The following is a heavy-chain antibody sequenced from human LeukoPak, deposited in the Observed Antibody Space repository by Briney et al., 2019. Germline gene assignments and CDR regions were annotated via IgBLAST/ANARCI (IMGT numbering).Heavy chain of an antibody. D-gene: IGHD6-19*01. CDR2: INPNSGGT. V-gene: IGHV1-2*02. Sequence: GASVKVSCKASGYTFTGYYMHWVRQAPGQGLEWMGWINPNSGGTNYAQKFQGRVTMTRDTSISTAYMELSSLRSDDTAVYYCAREASSGRGYFDYWGQGTLVTVSS. J-gene: IGHJ4*02. CDR3: AREASSGRGYFDY. CDR1: GYTFTGYY.